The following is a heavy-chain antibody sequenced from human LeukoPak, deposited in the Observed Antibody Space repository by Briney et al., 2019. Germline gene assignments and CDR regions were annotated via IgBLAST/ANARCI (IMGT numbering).Heavy chain of an antibody. Sequence: SETLSLTCAVSGYSISSGYYWGWIRQPPGKGLEWIGNIYHSGSTYYNPSLKSRVTISVDTSKNQFSLKLSSVTAADTAVYYCATPSRDGYNKDAFDIWGQGTMVTVSS. J-gene: IGHJ3*02. D-gene: IGHD5-24*01. CDR2: IYHSGST. V-gene: IGHV4-38-2*01. CDR1: GYSISSGYY. CDR3: ATPSRDGYNKDAFDI.